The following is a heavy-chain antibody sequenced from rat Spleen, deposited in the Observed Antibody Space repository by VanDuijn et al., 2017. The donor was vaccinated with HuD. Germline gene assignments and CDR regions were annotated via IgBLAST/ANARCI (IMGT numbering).Heavy chain of an antibody. V-gene: IGHV5-7*01. CDR2: ISYDGSST. J-gene: IGHJ3*01. CDR1: EFTFSNHY. D-gene: IGHD1-6*01. Sequence: EVQLVESGGGLVQPGRSLKLSCAASEFTFSNHYMAWVRQAPKTGLEWVATISYDGSSTYYRDSVKGRFTISRDNAKSTLYLQMDSLRSEDTATYYCVRHDGRMYTTDQGGFAYWGQGTLVTVSS. CDR3: VRHDGRMYTTDQGGFAY.